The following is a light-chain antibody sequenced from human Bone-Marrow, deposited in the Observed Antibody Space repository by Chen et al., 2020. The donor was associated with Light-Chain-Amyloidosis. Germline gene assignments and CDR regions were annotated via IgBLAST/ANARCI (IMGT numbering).Light chain of an antibody. CDR3: QVWDRGSNRPV. CDR1: NIGSTS. Sequence: SYVLTQPSSVSVAPGQTATIACGGNNIGSTSVHCYQQTPGQAPLLVGYDDSDRPSGIPERLAGSNSGNTATPTISRVEAGDEAAYYCQVWDRGSNRPVFGGGTKLTGL. J-gene: IGLJ3*02. V-gene: IGLV3-21*02. CDR2: DDS.